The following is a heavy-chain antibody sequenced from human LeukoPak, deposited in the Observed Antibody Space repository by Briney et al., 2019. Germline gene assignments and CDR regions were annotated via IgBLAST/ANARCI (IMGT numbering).Heavy chain of an antibody. CDR2: INTDGTVT. CDR3: ATKQWLAPPPDS. CDR1: GFTFSKYW. V-gene: IGHV3-74*01. Sequence: GGSLRLSCAASGFTFSKYWMLWVRQAPGKGRESVSRINTDGTVTTYADSVKGRFTVSRDNADNTMFLQMNSVRDEDTAMYYCATKQWLAPPPDSWGQGTPVTVSS. D-gene: IGHD6-19*01. J-gene: IGHJ4*02.